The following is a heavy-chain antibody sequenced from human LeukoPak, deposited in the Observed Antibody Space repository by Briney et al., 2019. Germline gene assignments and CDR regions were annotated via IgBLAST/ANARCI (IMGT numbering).Heavy chain of an antibody. CDR2: IIPIFGTA. D-gene: IGHD5-12*01. J-gene: IGHJ5*02. CDR1: GGTFSSYA. Sequence: ASVKVSWKASGGTFSSYAISWVRQAPGQGLEWMGGIIPIFGTANYAQKFQGRVTITTDESTSTAYMELSSLRSEDTAVYYCARDQASGYEPIPINWFDPWGQGTLVTVSS. CDR3: ARDQASGYEPIPINWFDP. V-gene: IGHV1-69*05.